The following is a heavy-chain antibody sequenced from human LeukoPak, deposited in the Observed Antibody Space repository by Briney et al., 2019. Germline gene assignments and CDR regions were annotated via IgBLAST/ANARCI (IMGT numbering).Heavy chain of an antibody. CDR1: GFTFSSYG. CDR2: ISYVGSNK. Sequence: PGGSLRLSCAASGFTFSSYGMHWVRQAPGKGLEWVAGISYVGSNKYYADSVKGPFTISRDNSKNTLYLQMNSLRAEDTPVYYCARRAGAYSHPYDYWGQGTLVTVSS. V-gene: IGHV3-30*03. D-gene: IGHD4/OR15-4a*01. J-gene: IGHJ4*02. CDR3: ARRAGAYSHPYDY.